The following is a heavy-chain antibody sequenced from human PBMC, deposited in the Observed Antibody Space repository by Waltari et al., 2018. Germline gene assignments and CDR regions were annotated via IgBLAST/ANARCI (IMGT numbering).Heavy chain of an antibody. CDR2: MVGNGEFT. D-gene: IGHD3-16*02. J-gene: IGHJ1*01. CDR3: AKDGLGGVISH. V-gene: IGHV3-23*01. CDR1: GFTFSRVA. Sequence: EVQLFESGGNLAQPGGSLRLSCEASGFTFSRVAMSWVGQIPGKGLEWGVVMVGNGEFTDNADSGKGRVTISRDNPKSTVYLEMKRLRVEGTAIYYCAKDGLGGVISHGGQGTLVRVSS.